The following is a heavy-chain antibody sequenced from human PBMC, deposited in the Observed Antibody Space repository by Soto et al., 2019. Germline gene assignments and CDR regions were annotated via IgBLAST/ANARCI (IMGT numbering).Heavy chain of an antibody. CDR1: KFTFSNYN. Sequence: GGSLRLCCAASKFTFSNYNMNWVRQAPGKGLEWVSYISSSESTIYYADSVKDRFVIYRGNAKNALYLQMNSLRDEDTAVYYCARGDSSGWDFDYWGQGTLVTVSS. CDR2: ISSSESTI. J-gene: IGHJ4*02. D-gene: IGHD6-19*01. CDR3: ARGDSSGWDFDY. V-gene: IGHV3-48*02.